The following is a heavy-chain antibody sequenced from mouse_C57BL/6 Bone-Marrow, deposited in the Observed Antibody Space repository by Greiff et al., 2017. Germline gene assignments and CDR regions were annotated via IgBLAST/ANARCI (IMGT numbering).Heavy chain of an antibody. J-gene: IGHJ1*03. CDR3: ARGIYFYWYFDV. V-gene: IGHV1-76*01. D-gene: IGHD2-1*01. CDR1: GYTFTDYY. Sequence: VKLMESGAELVRPGASVKLSCKASGYTFTDYYINWVKQRPGHGLEWIARIYPGSGNTYYNEKFKGKATLTAEKSSSTAYMQLSSLTSEDSAVYFCARGIYFYWYFDVWGTGTTVTVSS. CDR2: IYPGSGNT.